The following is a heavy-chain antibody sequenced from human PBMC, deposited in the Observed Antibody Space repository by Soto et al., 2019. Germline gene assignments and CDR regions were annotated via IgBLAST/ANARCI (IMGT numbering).Heavy chain of an antibody. CDR1: GFTFNDHA. CDR3: AKDKAAAGAFNAFDV. D-gene: IGHD6-13*01. CDR2: ISWNSETT. Sequence: GGSLRLSCAASGFTFNDHAMHWVRQVPGKGLEWISGISWNSETTRYAESVKGRFTISRDNAKNSLDLQMNSLRVEDTALYYCAKDKAAAGAFNAFDVWGQGTMVTVSS. V-gene: IGHV3-9*01. J-gene: IGHJ3*01.